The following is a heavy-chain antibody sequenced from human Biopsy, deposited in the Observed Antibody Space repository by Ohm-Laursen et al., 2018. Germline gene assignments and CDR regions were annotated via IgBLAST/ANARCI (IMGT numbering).Heavy chain of an antibody. D-gene: IGHD1-26*01. Sequence: SKTLSLTWAVYGGSFNGYFWSWIRQPPGKGLEWIGYIYYSGSTNYNPSLRSRVTISVDRSKNQFSLELSSVTAADTAVYYCARVGVGAPSIDYFDSWGQGALVTVSS. CDR2: IYYSGST. V-gene: IGHV4-59*01. CDR3: ARVGVGAPSIDYFDS. CDR1: GGSFNGYF. J-gene: IGHJ4*02.